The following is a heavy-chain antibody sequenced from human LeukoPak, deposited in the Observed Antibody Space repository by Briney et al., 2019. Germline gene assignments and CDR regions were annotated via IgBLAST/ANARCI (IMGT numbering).Heavy chain of an antibody. J-gene: IGHJ4*02. CDR2: ISSSGSTI. D-gene: IGHD5-24*01. CDR1: GFSFSSYR. V-gene: IGHV3-48*04. Sequence: GGSLRLSCAASGFSFSSYRVNWVRQAPGKGLEWVSYISSSGSTIYYADSVKGRFTISRDNAKNSLYLQMNSLRAEDTAVYYCAREVGGGYKYWGQGTLVTVSS. CDR3: AREVGGGYKY.